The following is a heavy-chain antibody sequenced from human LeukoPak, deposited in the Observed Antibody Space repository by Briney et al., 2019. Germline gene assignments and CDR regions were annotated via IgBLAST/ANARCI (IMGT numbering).Heavy chain of an antibody. CDR2: INHSGST. J-gene: IGHJ5*02. D-gene: IGHD6-19*01. CDR1: GGSFSGYY. Sequence: SETLSLTCAVYGGSFSGYYWSWIRQPPGKGLEWIGEINHSGSTNYNPSLKSRVTISADTSKNQFSLKLSSVTAADTAVYYCANYSGWYGWFDPWGQGTLVTVSS. V-gene: IGHV4-34*01. CDR3: ANYSGWYGWFDP.